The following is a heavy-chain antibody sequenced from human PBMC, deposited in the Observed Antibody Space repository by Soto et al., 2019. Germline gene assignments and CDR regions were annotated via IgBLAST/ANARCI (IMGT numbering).Heavy chain of an antibody. CDR1: GYTFSDYY. V-gene: IGHV1-2*04. Sequence: QVQLVQSGAEVKKPGASVKVSCQTSGYTFSDYYIHWVRQAPGQGLDWMGWINPNSGGTKCALKFQDWVTMTRDTSIRAAYMHMSRLKSDDTAVYYCARSYHSYNGIHPAVDGMDVWGQGTMVTVSS. CDR2: INPNSGGT. D-gene: IGHD5-18*01. CDR3: ARSYHSYNGIHPAVDGMDV. J-gene: IGHJ6*02.